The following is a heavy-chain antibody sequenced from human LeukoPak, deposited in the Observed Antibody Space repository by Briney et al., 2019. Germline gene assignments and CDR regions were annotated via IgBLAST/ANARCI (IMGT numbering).Heavy chain of an antibody. CDR1: GYTFTSYG. J-gene: IGHJ4*02. CDR2: INPNTAGT. Sequence: GASVKVSCKASGYTFTSYGVSWLRQAPGQGLEWMGWINPNTAGTSYAQKFQGRVAMTRDTSISTAYMELSRLTSDDTAVYYCARVAYYDSTGGWGQGTLVTVSS. V-gene: IGHV1-2*02. CDR3: ARVAYYDSTGG. D-gene: IGHD3-22*01.